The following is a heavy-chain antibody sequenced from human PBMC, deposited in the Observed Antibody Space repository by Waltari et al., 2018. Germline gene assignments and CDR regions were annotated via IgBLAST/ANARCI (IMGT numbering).Heavy chain of an antibody. D-gene: IGHD6-13*01. V-gene: IGHV1-18*01. CDR1: GYTFTSYG. CDR2: VSAYNGNT. Sequence: QVQLVQSGAEVKKPGASVKVSCKASGYTFTSYGISWVRQAPGQGLERRGWVSAYNGNTNSAQKLHGRVTMTTDTSTRTAYMALRSLRSDDTAVYYRARVGGIAAWGQGTLVTVSS. J-gene: IGHJ5*02. CDR3: ARVGGIAA.